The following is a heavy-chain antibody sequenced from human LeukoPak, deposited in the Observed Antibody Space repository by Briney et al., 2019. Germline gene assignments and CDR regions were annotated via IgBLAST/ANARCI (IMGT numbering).Heavy chain of an antibody. V-gene: IGHV3-48*03. J-gene: IGHJ4*02. D-gene: IGHD6-13*01. CDR3: AKDRASSSWEKFDY. Sequence: GGSLRLSCTASGFTFSSDEMNWVRQAPGKGLEWVAYISTTGTTIYYADSVKGRFTISRDNAKNSLYLQMIRLRAEDTAVYYCAKDRASSSWEKFDYWGQGTLVTVSS. CDR1: GFTFSSDE. CDR2: ISTTGTTI.